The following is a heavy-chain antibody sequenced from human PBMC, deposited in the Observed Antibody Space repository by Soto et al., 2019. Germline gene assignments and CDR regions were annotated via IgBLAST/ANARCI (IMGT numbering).Heavy chain of an antibody. D-gene: IGHD5-18*01. CDR1: GGTFSSYA. J-gene: IGHJ6*02. V-gene: IGHV1-69*06. CDR2: IIPIFGTA. Sequence: SVKVSCKASGGTFSSYAISWVRQAPGQGLEWMGGIIPIFGTANYAQKFQGRVTITADKSTSTAYMELSSLRSEDTAVYYCARGGYSYGYGYYYGMDVWGQGTTVTV. CDR3: ARGGYSYGYGYYYGMDV.